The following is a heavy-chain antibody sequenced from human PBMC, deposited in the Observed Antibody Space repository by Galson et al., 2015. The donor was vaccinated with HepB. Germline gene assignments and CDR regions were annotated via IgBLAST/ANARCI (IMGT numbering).Heavy chain of an antibody. CDR3: ARGVAVADWYYFDY. V-gene: IGHV1-18*01. CDR2: ISFYNGKT. CDR1: GYIFMKYG. D-gene: IGHD6-19*01. J-gene: IGHJ4*02. Sequence: SCKASGYIFMKYGITWVRQAPGQGLEWMGWISFYNGKTNSAQNLQDRVTLTTDTSTGTAYMELRSLRSEDTAMYYCARGVAVADWYYFDYWGQGTLVTVAS.